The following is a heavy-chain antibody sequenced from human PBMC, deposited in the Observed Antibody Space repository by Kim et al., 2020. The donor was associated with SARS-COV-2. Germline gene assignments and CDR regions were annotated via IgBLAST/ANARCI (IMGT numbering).Heavy chain of an antibody. CDR2: IIPIFGTA. Sequence: SVKVSCKASGGTFSSYAISWVRQAPGQGLEWMGGIIPIFGTANYAQKFQGRVTITADEPTSTAYMELSSLRSEDTAVYYCARDSGGIVVVPAAIWGQGTLVTVSS. CDR1: GGTFSSYA. V-gene: IGHV1-69*13. D-gene: IGHD2-2*01. CDR3: ARDSGGIVVVPAAI. J-gene: IGHJ4*02.